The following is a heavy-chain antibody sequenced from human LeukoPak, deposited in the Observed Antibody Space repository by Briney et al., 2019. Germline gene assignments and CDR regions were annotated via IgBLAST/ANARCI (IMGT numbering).Heavy chain of an antibody. CDR2: IYYSGST. Sequence: PSETLSLTCTVSGGSISSYYWTWIRQPPGKGLEWIGYIYYSGSTNYNPSLKSRVTISVDTSKNQFSLKLSSVTAADTAVYYCAGLDTTVTFFESWGQGTQVTVSS. V-gene: IGHV4-59*08. CDR1: GGSISSYY. J-gene: IGHJ4*02. CDR3: AGLDTTVTFFES. D-gene: IGHD4-17*01.